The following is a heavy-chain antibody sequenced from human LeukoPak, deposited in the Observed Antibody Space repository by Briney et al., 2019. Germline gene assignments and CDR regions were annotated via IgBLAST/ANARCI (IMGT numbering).Heavy chain of an antibody. D-gene: IGHD2-2*01. Sequence: PSETLSLTCTVSGGSISSYYWSWIRQPPGKGLEWIGYIYYSGSTNYNPSLKSRVTISVDTSKNQFSLKLSSVTAADTAVYYCARGIAYCSSTSCYLNWFDPWGQGTLVTVSS. CDR3: ARGIAYCSSTSCYLNWFDP. V-gene: IGHV4-59*01. CDR2: IYYSGST. CDR1: GGSISSYY. J-gene: IGHJ5*02.